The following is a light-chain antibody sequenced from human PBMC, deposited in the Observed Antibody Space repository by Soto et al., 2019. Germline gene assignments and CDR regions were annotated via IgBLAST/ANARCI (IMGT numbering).Light chain of an antibody. Sequence: EILLTQSPGTLSLSPGERATLSCRASQSVWNNYLAWYQQKPGQAPRLLIYGASSRATGIPDKFSGSGSGTDFTLTISRLEPEDFAVYYCQHYGSSPQTFGQGTKVDIK. CDR3: QHYGSSPQT. J-gene: IGKJ1*01. CDR2: GAS. CDR1: QSVWNNY. V-gene: IGKV3-20*01.